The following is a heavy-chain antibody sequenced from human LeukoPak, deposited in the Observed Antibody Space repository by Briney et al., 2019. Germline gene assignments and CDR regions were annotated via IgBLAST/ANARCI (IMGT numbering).Heavy chain of an antibody. V-gene: IGHV4-38-2*02. CDR2: IYHSGST. D-gene: IGHD6-13*01. Sequence: SETLSLTCTVAGYSISSGYNWGWIRQAPGKGLVWIGSIYHSGSTYYNPSLKSRVTISVDTSKNQFSLKLSSVTAADTAVYYCARDPIRRSRSLVAFDIWGQGTMVTVSS. CDR1: GYSISSGYN. CDR3: ARDPIRRSRSLVAFDI. J-gene: IGHJ3*02.